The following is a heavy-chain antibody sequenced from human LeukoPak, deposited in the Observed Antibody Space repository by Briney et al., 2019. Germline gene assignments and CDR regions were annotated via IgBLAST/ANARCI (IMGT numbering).Heavy chain of an antibody. CDR1: GGSISSSNHY. J-gene: IGHJ4*02. CDR3: ARLGDAYNLLLDY. CDR2: IYYSGST. Sequence: SETLSLTCTVSGGSISSSNHYWAWIRQPPGKGLEWMGSIYYSGSTYYNPSLRSRLTMSVDTSKNQFSLRLTSVTAADTAVYYCARLGDAYNLLLDYWGQGTLVTVSS. V-gene: IGHV4-39*01. D-gene: IGHD5-24*01.